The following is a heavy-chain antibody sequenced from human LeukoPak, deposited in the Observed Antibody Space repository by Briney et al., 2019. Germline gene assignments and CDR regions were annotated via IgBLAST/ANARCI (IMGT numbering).Heavy chain of an antibody. CDR2: FDPEDGET. V-gene: IGHV1-24*01. J-gene: IGHJ4*02. CDR3: ATARRFSSTSCPELDY. CDR1: GYTLTELS. Sequence: ASVKVSCKVSGYTLTELSMHWVRQAPGKGLEWMGGFDPEDGETIYAQKFQGRVTMTEDTSTDTAYMELSSLRSEDTAVYYCATARRFSSTSCPELDYWGQGTLVTVSS. D-gene: IGHD2-2*01.